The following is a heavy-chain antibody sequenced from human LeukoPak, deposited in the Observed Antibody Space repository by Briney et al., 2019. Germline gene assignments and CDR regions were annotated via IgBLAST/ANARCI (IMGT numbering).Heavy chain of an antibody. V-gene: IGHV3-74*01. J-gene: IGHJ5*02. CDR1: GFTFSTYW. Sequence: GGSLRLSCAASGFTFSTYWMHWVRQAPGKGLVWVSRINSDGSSTSYADSVKGRFTISRDNAKNPLYLQMNSLRAEDTVVYYCARGPQQLARPYNWFDPWGQGTLVTVSS. D-gene: IGHD6-13*01. CDR3: ARGPQQLARPYNWFDP. CDR2: INSDGSST.